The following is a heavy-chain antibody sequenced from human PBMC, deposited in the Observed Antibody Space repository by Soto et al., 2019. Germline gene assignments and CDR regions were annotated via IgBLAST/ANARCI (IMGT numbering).Heavy chain of an antibody. CDR2: IWYDGSNK. D-gene: IGHD5-18*01. V-gene: IGHV3-33*01. Sequence: PGGSLRLSCAASGFTFSSYGMHWVRQAPGKGLEWVAVIWYDGSNKYYAGSVKGRFTISRDNSKNTLYLQMNSLRAEDTAVYYCARDRNVDTAMDETYFDYWGPGTMVTVYS. CDR1: GFTFSSYG. CDR3: ARDRNVDTAMDETYFDY. J-gene: IGHJ4*02.